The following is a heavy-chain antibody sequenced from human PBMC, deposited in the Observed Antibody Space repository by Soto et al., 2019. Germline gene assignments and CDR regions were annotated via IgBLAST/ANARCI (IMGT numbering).Heavy chain of an antibody. J-gene: IGHJ4*02. CDR2: IYYSGST. V-gene: IGHV4-59*08. D-gene: IGHD3-10*01. Sequence: QVQLQESGPGLVKPSETLSLTCTVSGGSIISYYWSWIRQPPGKGLEWIGYIYYSGSTNYNPSLNTRVTNSADTSKNHFSLKLNSMTAADTAVYYCARHNYGSGSTYFDYWGQGTLVTVSS. CDR3: ARHNYGSGSTYFDY. CDR1: GGSIISYY.